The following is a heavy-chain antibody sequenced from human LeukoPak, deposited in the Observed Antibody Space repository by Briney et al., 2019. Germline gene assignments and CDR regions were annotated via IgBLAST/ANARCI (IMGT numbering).Heavy chain of an antibody. J-gene: IGHJ6*02. CDR1: GFTVSSNY. CDR2: IYSGGST. D-gene: IGHD3-10*01. Sequence: GGSLRLSCAASGFTVSSNYMSWVRQAPGKGLEWVSVIYSGGSTYYADSVKGRFTISRDNSKNTLYLQMNSLRAEDTAVYYCARDRMGSGSYGDYGMDVWGQGTTVTVSS. V-gene: IGHV3-66*01. CDR3: ARDRMGSGSYGDYGMDV.